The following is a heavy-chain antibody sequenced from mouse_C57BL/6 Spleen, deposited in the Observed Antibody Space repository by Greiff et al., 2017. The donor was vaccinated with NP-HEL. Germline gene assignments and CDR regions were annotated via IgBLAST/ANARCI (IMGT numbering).Heavy chain of an antibody. J-gene: IGHJ3*01. D-gene: IGHD2-4*01. CDR2: ISSGSSTI. V-gene: IGHV5-17*01. CDR1: GFTFSDYG. Sequence: EVKVVESGGGLVKPGGSLKLSCAASGFTFSDYGMHWVRQAPEKGLEWVAYISSGSSTIYYADTVKGRFTISRDNAKNTLFLQMTSLRSEDTAMYYCARCDYDGWFAYWGQGTLVTVSA. CDR3: ARCDYDGWFAY.